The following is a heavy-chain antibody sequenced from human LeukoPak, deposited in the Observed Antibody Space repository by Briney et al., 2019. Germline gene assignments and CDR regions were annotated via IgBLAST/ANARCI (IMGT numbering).Heavy chain of an antibody. Sequence: GGSLRLSCAASGFTFSSYTMSWVRQAPGKGLEWVSAISGSGGSTYYADSVKGRFTISRDNSKTTLYLQMNSLRAEATAVYYCAKDSRVAATVYYFDYWGQGTLVTVSS. CDR2: ISGSGGST. CDR3: AKDSRVAATVYYFDY. J-gene: IGHJ4*02. D-gene: IGHD2-15*01. CDR1: GFTFSSYT. V-gene: IGHV3-23*01.